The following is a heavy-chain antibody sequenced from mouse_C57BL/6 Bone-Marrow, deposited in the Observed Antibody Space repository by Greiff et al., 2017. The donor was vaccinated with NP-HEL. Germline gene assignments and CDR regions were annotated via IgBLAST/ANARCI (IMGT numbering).Heavy chain of an antibody. CDR3: ARRTAQEGDYYAMDY. J-gene: IGHJ4*01. Sequence: QVTLKVCGPGILQSSQTLSLTCSFSGFSLSTSGMGVSWIRQPSGKGLEWLAHIYWDDDKRYNPSLKSRLTISKDTSRNQVFLKITSVDTADTATYYCARRTAQEGDYYAMDYWGQGTSVTVSS. D-gene: IGHD3-2*02. CDR1: GFSLSTSGMG. CDR2: IYWDDDK. V-gene: IGHV8-12*01.